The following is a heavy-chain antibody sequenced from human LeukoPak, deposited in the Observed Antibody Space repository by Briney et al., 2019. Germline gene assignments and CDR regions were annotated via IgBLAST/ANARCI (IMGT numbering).Heavy chain of an antibody. CDR3: ARQGGVGATGFDDC. V-gene: IGHV4-39*01. Sequence: SETLSLTCTVSGGSISSGSFYWGWIRQPPGKGLQWIGSISYSGNTHYNPSLKSRVAISVDTSKTQLSLKLSSVTAADTAVYYCARQGGVGATGFDDCWGQGTLVTVSS. CDR1: GGSISSGSFY. CDR2: ISYSGNT. D-gene: IGHD1-26*01. J-gene: IGHJ4*02.